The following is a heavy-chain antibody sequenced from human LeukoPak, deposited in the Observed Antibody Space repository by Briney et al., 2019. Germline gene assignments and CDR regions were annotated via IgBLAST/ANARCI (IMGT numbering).Heavy chain of an antibody. D-gene: IGHD5-24*01. J-gene: IGHJ4*02. CDR1: GGSISSYY. CDR2: IYYSGST. Sequence: PSETLSLTCTVSGGSISSYYWSWIRQPPGKGLEWIGSIYYSGSTNYNPSLKSRVTISVDTSKNQFSLKLSSVTAADTAVYYCASQRWLQPFDYWGQGTLVTVSS. V-gene: IGHV4-59*01. CDR3: ASQRWLQPFDY.